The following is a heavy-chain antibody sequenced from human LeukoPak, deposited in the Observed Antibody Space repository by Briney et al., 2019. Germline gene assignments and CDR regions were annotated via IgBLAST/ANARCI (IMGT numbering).Heavy chain of an antibody. Sequence: PGGSLRLSCAASGFTFSSYAMSWVRQAPGKGLEWVSAISGSGGSTYYADSVKGRFTISRDNSKNTLYLQMNSLRAEDTAVYYCAKETSGSGWHRGAFDIWGQGTMVTVSS. D-gene: IGHD6-19*01. CDR3: AKETSGSGWHRGAFDI. V-gene: IGHV3-23*01. CDR2: ISGSGGST. J-gene: IGHJ3*02. CDR1: GFTFSSYA.